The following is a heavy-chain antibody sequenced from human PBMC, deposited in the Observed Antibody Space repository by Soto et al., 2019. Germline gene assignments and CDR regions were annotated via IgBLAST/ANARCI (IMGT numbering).Heavy chain of an antibody. V-gene: IGHV1-18*01. Sequence: QVQLVQSAAEVKKPGASVKVSCKASGYTFIRYGIAWVRQAPGQGLEWMGWISGHNDYTIYTQKRHGRVTMTTDTASNTVYMELRSLGSDDTAVYYCARGGYYDNFWGKLRAYGLDVWGQWTPVTVSS. D-gene: IGHD3-16*01. J-gene: IGHJ6*02. CDR2: ISGHNDYT. CDR3: ARGGYYDNFWGKLRAYGLDV. CDR1: GYTFIRYG.